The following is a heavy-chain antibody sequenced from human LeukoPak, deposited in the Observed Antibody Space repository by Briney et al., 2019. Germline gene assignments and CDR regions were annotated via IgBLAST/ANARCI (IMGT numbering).Heavy chain of an antibody. D-gene: IGHD6-6*01. CDR1: GGSISSYY. CDR2: IYTSGST. V-gene: IGHV4-4*07. CDR3: AREGSSSYYYYYYMDV. J-gene: IGHJ6*03. Sequence: SETLSLTCTVSGGSISSYYWSWIRQPAGKGLEGIGRIYTSGSTNYNPSLKSRVTMSVDTSKNQFSLKLSSVTAADTAVYYCAREGSSSYYYYYYMDVWGKGTTVTVSS.